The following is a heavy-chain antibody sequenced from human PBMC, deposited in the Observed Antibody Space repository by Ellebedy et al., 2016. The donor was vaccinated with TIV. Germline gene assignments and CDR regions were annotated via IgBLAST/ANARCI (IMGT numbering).Heavy chain of an antibody. CDR1: GFTFSGYS. J-gene: IGHJ4*02. D-gene: IGHD3-22*01. V-gene: IGHV3-48*01. Sequence: GESLKISCAASGFTFSGYSMNWVRQAPGKGLEWVSYISSSSSTIYYADSVKGRFTISRDNAKNSLYLQMNSLRAEDTAVYYCARSITMIVVAGGILLWGQGTLVTVSS. CDR3: ARSITMIVVAGGILL. CDR2: ISSSSSTI.